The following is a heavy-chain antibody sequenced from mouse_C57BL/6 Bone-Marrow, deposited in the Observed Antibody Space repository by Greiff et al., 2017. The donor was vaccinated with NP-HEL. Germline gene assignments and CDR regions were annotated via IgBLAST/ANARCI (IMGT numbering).Heavy chain of an antibody. CDR1: GFTFSSYA. CDR3: TIYYGYDDGFDY. V-gene: IGHV5-9-1*02. CDR2: ISSGGDYI. Sequence: EVKLVESGEGLVKPGGSLKLSCAASGFTFSSYAMSWVRQTPEKRLEWVAYISSGGDYIYYADTVKGRFTISRDNARNTLYLQMSSLKSEDTAMYYCTIYYGYDDGFDYWGQGTTLTVSS. D-gene: IGHD2-2*01. J-gene: IGHJ2*01.